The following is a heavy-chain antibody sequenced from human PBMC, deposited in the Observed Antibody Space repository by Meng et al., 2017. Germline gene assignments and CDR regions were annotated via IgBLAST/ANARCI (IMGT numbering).Heavy chain of an antibody. J-gene: IGHJ4*02. CDR1: GFTFSSYW. CDR3: ARGGNNFSEYFREELSNFDY. D-gene: IGHD1-7*01. V-gene: IGHV3-74*01. Sequence: GESLKISCAASGFTFSSYWMHWVRQAPGKGLVRVSRINSDGSSTSYADSVKGRFTISRDNAKNTLYLQMNSLRAEDTAVYYCARGGNNFSEYFREELSNFDYWGQGTLVTVSS. CDR2: INSDGSST.